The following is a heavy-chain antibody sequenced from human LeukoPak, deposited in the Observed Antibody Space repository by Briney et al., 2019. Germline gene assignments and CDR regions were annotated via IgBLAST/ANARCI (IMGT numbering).Heavy chain of an antibody. CDR3: ATQWELLSYFDY. J-gene: IGHJ4*02. Sequence: SETLSLTCTVSGGSISSYYWSWIRQPAGKGLEWIGRIYTSGSTNYNPSLKSRVTMSVDTSKNQFSLKLSSVTAADTAVYYCATQWELLSYFDYWGQGTLVTVSS. V-gene: IGHV4-4*07. CDR1: GGSISSYY. D-gene: IGHD1-26*01. CDR2: IYTSGST.